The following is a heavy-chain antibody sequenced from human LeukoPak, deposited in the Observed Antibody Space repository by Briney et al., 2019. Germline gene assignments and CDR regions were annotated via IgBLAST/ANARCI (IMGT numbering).Heavy chain of an antibody. D-gene: IGHD3-3*01. Sequence: GGSLRLPCAASGFTFRSYAMHWVRPAPGKGLEYVSAISSNGGSTYYANSVKGRFTISRDNSKSTLYLQMGSLRAEDMAVYYCARSGSPYYDFWSGYGNYYYYYGMGVWGQGTTVTVSS. V-gene: IGHV3-64*01. CDR3: ARSGSPYYDFWSGYGNYYYYYGMGV. CDR2: ISSNGGST. J-gene: IGHJ6*02. CDR1: GFTFRSYA.